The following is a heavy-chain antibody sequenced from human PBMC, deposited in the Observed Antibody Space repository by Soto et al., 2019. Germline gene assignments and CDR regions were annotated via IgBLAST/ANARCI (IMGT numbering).Heavy chain of an antibody. D-gene: IGHD3-10*01. CDR2: IYHTVNP. V-gene: IGHV4-39*01. CDR1: GVSVSSSAYY. CDR3: AKYSGGTMEGF. J-gene: IGHJ4*02. Sequence: PSETLSLTCTVSGVSVSSSAYYWGWIRQPPGKGLEWIGSIYHTVNPYYNPSLKSRVTISVDTSKSQFSLRLTSVTAADTAVYYCAKYSGGTMEGFWGPGTLVTVSS.